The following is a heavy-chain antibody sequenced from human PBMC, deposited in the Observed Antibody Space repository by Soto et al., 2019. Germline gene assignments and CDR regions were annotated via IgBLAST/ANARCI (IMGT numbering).Heavy chain of an antibody. J-gene: IGHJ3*02. CDR1: GYTFTSYG. D-gene: IGHD1-26*01. CDR2: ISAYNGNT. V-gene: IGHV1-18*01. CDR3: ERRSTVSADDAFDI. Sequence: ASVKVSCKASGYTFTSYGISWVRQAPGQGLEWMGWISAYNGNTNYAQKLQGRVTMTTDTSTSTAYMEMRSLRSDDTAVYYCERRSTVSADDAFDIWGQGTMVTVSS.